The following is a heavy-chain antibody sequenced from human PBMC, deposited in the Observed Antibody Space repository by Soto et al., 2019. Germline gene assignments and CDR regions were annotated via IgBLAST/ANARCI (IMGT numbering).Heavy chain of an antibody. Sequence: SETLSLTCAVSGDPISSSHWWSWVRQTPGKGLEWIGEIYHSGSINYNPSLKSRVIISADRSKNQFSLRLSSVTAAGTAVYYCATSQLGEYFDYWGQGTLVTVSS. D-gene: IGHD1-26*01. V-gene: IGHV4-4*02. CDR2: IYHSGSI. J-gene: IGHJ4*02. CDR3: ATSQLGEYFDY. CDR1: GDPISSSHW.